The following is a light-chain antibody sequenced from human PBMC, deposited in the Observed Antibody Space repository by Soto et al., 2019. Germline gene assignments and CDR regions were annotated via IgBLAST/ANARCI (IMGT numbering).Light chain of an antibody. V-gene: IGLV2-8*01. J-gene: IGLJ1*01. Sequence: QSVLTHPPSASGSPGQSFTISCTGTSSDVGLYDYVSWYQQHPGKVPKLLIYEVTQRHSGVPDRFSGSKSGNTASLTVSGLQAEDEADYYCSSYGGNSNYVFGTGTKVTVL. CDR2: EVT. CDR3: SSYGGNSNYV. CDR1: SSDVGLYDY.